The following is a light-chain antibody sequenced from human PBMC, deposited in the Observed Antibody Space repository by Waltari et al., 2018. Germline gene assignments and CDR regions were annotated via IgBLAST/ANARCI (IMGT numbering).Light chain of an antibody. CDR3: GTWDSSLSAGV. CDR2: DEN. CDR1: SSNIGNNY. V-gene: IGLV1-51*01. J-gene: IGLJ3*02. Sequence: QSVLTQPPSVSAAPGQKVTISCSGSSSNIGNNYVSWYQQLPGTAPKLLIYDENKRPSGIPGRFSGAKSGTSATLGITGLQTGDEADYYCGTWDSSLSAGVFGGGTKLTVL.